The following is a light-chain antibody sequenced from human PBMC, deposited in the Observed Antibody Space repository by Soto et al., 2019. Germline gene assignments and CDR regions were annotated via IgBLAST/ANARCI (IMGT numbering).Light chain of an antibody. Sequence: QSALTQPASVSGSPGQSITISCTGTSSDVGGYDYVSWYQQHPGKAPKLMIYEVSNRPSGVSSRFSGSKSGNTASLTISGLQAEDEADYYCTSYTSINTVLFGGGTKLTVL. CDR2: EVS. CDR1: SSDVGGYDY. J-gene: IGLJ2*01. V-gene: IGLV2-14*01. CDR3: TSYTSINTVL.